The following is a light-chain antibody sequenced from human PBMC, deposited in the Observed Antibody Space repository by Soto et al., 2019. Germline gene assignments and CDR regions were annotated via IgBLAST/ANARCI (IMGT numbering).Light chain of an antibody. J-gene: IGLJ1*01. V-gene: IGLV1-44*01. Sequence: QSVLTQPPSASTTPGQRVTISCSGSSSNIGSNTVNWYQHLPGTAPQLIIYFNDQRPSGVPARFSASKSATSASLAISGLQSDDEADYYCVAWDDSLNAYVFGTGTKVTVL. CDR3: VAWDDSLNAYV. CDR1: SSNIGSNT. CDR2: FND.